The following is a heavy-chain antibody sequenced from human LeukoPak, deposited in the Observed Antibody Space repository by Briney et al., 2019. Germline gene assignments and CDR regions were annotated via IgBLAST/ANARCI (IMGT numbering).Heavy chain of an antibody. V-gene: IGHV1-8*03. CDR3: VRGAKCSGADCDSTKEYVYYFDY. CDR2: MNPNSGNT. Sequence: ASVKVSCKASGYTFTSYDINWVRQATGQGLEWMGWMNPNSGNTGYAQKFQGRVTITRITSISTAYMEVSSLRSDDTAVYYCVRGAKCSGADCDSTKEYVYYFDYWGQGTLVTVSS. D-gene: IGHD6-25*01. CDR1: GYTFTSYD. J-gene: IGHJ4*02.